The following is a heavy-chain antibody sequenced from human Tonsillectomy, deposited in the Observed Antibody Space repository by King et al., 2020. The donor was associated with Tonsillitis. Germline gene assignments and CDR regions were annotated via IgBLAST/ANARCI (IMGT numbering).Heavy chain of an antibody. Sequence: QLVQSGGGVVQPGGSLRLSCAASGFTFSSYGMHWVRQAPGKGLEWVAFIRYDGNNKYYADYMKGRFTISRDNFKNTLYLQMNSLRAEDTAVYYCAKGPRWDYGDSWFDPWGQGTLVTVSS. V-gene: IGHV3-30*02. J-gene: IGHJ5*02. CDR2: IRYDGNNK. CDR3: AKGPRWDYGDSWFDP. CDR1: GFTFSSYG. D-gene: IGHD4-17*01.